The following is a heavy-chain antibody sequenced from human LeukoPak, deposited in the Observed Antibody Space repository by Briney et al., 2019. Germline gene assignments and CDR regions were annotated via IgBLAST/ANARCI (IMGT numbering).Heavy chain of an antibody. J-gene: IGHJ4*02. CDR3: ARRLGAGSITILDY. D-gene: IGHD3-9*01. CDR1: GFTFSGYP. CDR2: ISSSSTYI. Sequence: PGGSLRLSCAASGFTFSGYPMNWVRQAPGKGLEWVSSISSSSTYIYYADSVKGRFTISRDNAKNSLYLQMNSLRVEDTAVYYCARRLGAGSITILDYWGQGTLVTVSS. V-gene: IGHV3-21*01.